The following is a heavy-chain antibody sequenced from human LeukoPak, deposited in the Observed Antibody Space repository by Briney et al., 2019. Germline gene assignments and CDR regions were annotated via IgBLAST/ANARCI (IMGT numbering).Heavy chain of an antibody. J-gene: IGHJ4*02. D-gene: IGHD6-13*01. CDR2: IYYGGSS. CDR1: GVSISSGGYY. Sequence: SQTLSLTCTVSGVSISSGGYYWSWIRQHPGKGLEWIGYIYYGGSSYHNPSLQSRVSISVDTSRNQFSLRLSSVTAADTAAYYCARDGRGSASSWYFDLWGQGTLVTVSS. V-gene: IGHV4-31*03. CDR3: ARDGRGSASSWYFDL.